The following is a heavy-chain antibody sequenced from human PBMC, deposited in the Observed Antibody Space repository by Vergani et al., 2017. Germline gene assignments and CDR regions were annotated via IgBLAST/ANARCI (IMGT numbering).Heavy chain of an antibody. J-gene: IGHJ6*03. D-gene: IGHD4-11*01. V-gene: IGHV4-34*01. CDR1: GGSFTSYH. Sequence: QVQLQQWGGGMLKPSETLSLTCVVNGGSFTSYHWTWIRQSPGEGLEWVGDIDQTGRPDYNPSLKSRLTMSVNKSRNQFSLTLNSVTATDTAIYFCARVNTETNGHLYYYYYMDVWVQGTAVTGS. CDR2: IDQTGRP. CDR3: ARVNTETNGHLYYYYYMDV.